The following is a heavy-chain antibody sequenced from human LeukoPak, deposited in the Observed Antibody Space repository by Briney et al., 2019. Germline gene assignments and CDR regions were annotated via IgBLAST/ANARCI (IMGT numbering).Heavy chain of an antibody. CDR2: ISGSGGST. V-gene: IGHV3-23*01. CDR1: GFSFSSYG. Sequence: GGSLRLSCAASGFSFSSYGMSWVRQAPWEGLEWVSAISGSGGSTYYADSVKGRFTISRDNSKNTLYLQMNSLRAEDTAVYYCAKDLIIVGATTTYRVFDYWGQGTLVTVSS. CDR3: AKDLIIVGATTTYRVFDY. D-gene: IGHD1-26*01. J-gene: IGHJ4*02.